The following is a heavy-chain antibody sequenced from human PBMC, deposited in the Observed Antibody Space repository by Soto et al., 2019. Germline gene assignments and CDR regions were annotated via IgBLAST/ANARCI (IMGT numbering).Heavy chain of an antibody. CDR3: TPLALKYSSGWYEFSD. Sequence: VQLVESGGGLVKPGGSLRLSFLASGLTFINGWRNWFRQVRGRGLEWVGRIKSKTVGGTTDYAAPVKGRFTISRDDSKNTLYLQMNSLKTEDTAVYYCTPLALKYSSGWYEFSDWGQGTLVTVSS. CDR1: GLTFINGW. D-gene: IGHD6-19*01. V-gene: IGHV3-15*07. CDR2: IKSKTVGGTT. J-gene: IGHJ4*02.